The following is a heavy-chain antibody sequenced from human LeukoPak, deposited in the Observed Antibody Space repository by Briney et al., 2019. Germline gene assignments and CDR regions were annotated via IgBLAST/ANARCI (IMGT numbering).Heavy chain of an antibody. CDR3: ARWLGYCSSTSCYQPFDY. V-gene: IGHV5-51*01. CDR2: IYPGDPDT. D-gene: IGHD2-2*01. Sequence: GESLKISCKGSGYSFTSYWIGWVRQMPGKGLEWMGIIYPGDPDTRYSPSFQGQVTISADKSISTAYLQWSSLKASDTAMYYCARWLGYCSSTSCYQPFDYWGQGTLVTVSS. J-gene: IGHJ4*02. CDR1: GYSFTSYW.